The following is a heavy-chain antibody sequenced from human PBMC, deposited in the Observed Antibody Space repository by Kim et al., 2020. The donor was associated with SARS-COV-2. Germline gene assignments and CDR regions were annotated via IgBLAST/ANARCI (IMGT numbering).Heavy chain of an antibody. D-gene: IGHD1-1*01. V-gene: IGHV4-39*01. CDR3: ARRNSWYDS. J-gene: IGHJ5*01. Sequence: GNTYYTPALKSRLTISVDTSNHRFSMQLRSVTAADTAVYYCARRNSWYDSWGQGILVTVSS. CDR2: GNT.